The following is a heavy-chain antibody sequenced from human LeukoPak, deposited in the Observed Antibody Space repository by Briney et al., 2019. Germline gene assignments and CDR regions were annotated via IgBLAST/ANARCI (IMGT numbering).Heavy chain of an antibody. V-gene: IGHV3-21*01. CDR3: ARDKGESGFWSGYFEPYNVGMGV. CDR1: GFTVSSNY. D-gene: IGHD3-3*01. Sequence: GSLRLSCAASGFTVSSNYMSWVRQAPGKGLEWVSSISSSSSYIYYADSVKGRFTISKDNAKNSLYLQMNSLRAEDTAVYYCARDKGESGFWSGYFEPYNVGMGVWGQGTTVTVSS. J-gene: IGHJ6*02. CDR2: ISSSSSYI.